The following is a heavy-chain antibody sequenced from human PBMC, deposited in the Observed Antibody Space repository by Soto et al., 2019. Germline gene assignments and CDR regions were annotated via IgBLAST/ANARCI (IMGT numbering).Heavy chain of an antibody. V-gene: IGHV1-2*04. J-gene: IGHJ6*02. Sequence: APVKVSCKAAGYTFTGYYMHWVRQAPGQELEWMGWINPISGGTNYAQKFQGWVTMTRDTSISTAYMELSRLRSDDTAVYYCGRWSPRGVYQLPDQTKGCYCNCMDFSGQGTTVTVS. CDR2: INPISGGT. CDR1: GYTFTGYY. CDR3: GRWSPRGVYQLPDQTKGCYCNCMDF. D-gene: IGHD2-2*01.